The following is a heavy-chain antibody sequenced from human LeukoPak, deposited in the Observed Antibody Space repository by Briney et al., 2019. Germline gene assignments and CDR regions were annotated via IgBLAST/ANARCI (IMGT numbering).Heavy chain of an antibody. V-gene: IGHV4-4*09. CDR3: ARLIPITRTTDYFDY. Sequence: SETLSLTCTVSGASISSHYWSLLRQPPGKGLKYIGYISTSGSTNYNPSLKSRVTISVDTSKNQFSLKLRSVTAADTAIYYCARLIPITRTTDYFDYWGQGALVTVSS. CDR2: ISTSGST. D-gene: IGHD1-7*01. J-gene: IGHJ4*02. CDR1: GASISSHY.